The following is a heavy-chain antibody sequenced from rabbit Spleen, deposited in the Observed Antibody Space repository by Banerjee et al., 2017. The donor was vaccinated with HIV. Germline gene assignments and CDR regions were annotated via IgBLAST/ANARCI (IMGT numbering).Heavy chain of an antibody. V-gene: IGHV1S40*01. D-gene: IGHD4-1*01. CDR1: GFSLSTNYW. CDR3: ARAIVPWLGLTRLDL. Sequence: QSLEESGGDLVKPGASLTLTCTASGFSLSTNYWICWVRQAPGKGLEWIACIYAAKGSTDYASWVNGRFTISSDNAQSTVDLKMTSLTAADTATYFCARAIVPWLGLTRLDLWGPGTLVTVS. J-gene: IGHJ3*01. CDR2: IYAAKGST.